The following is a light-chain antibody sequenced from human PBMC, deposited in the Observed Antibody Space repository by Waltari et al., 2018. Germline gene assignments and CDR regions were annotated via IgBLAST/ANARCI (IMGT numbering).Light chain of an antibody. J-gene: IGLJ2*01. V-gene: IGLV1-40*01. CDR3: QSFDNMLSGGVV. Sequence: QSVLTQPPSVSGTPGQRVTIPCSGSTPNTAAGHDVPWYQHLPGTSPKLLIYGNNKRPSGVPERFAGSKSGTSASLAITGLQADDEADYFCQSFDNMLSGGVVFGGGTKLAVL. CDR1: TPNTAAGHD. CDR2: GNN.